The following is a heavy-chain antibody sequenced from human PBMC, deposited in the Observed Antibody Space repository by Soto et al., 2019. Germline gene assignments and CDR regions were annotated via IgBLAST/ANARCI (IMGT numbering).Heavy chain of an antibody. Sequence: QVQLVESGGGVVQPGRSLRLSCAASGFTFSSYGMHWVRQTPGKGLEWVAIISYDGSNKYYADSVKGRFTISRDNSKNTLYLQINSLRPEDTAVYYCAKDSILEWTLPTVFCDYWGQGTLVTVSS. CDR2: ISYDGSNK. CDR3: AKDSILEWTLPTVFCDY. CDR1: GFTFSSYG. D-gene: IGHD3-3*01. V-gene: IGHV3-30*18. J-gene: IGHJ4*02.